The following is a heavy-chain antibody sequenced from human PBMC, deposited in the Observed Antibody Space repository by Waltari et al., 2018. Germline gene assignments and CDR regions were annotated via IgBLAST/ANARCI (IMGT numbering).Heavy chain of an antibody. V-gene: IGHV4-59*01. Sequence: QVQLQESGPGLVKPSETLSLTCTVSGGSISSYYWSWIRQPPGKGLEWIGYIYYSGSTNYNPSPKSRVTISVDTSKNQFSLKLSSVTAADTAVYYCARGPLGSWPYNYFDYWGQGTLVTVSS. D-gene: IGHD6-13*01. J-gene: IGHJ4*02. CDR1: GGSISSYY. CDR2: IYYSGST. CDR3: ARGPLGSWPYNYFDY.